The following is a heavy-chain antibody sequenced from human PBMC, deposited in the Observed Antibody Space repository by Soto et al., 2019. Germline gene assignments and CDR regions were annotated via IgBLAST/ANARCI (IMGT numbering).Heavy chain of an antibody. D-gene: IGHD7-27*01. Sequence: GGSLRHSYGAAGGTCSSYTMSWVRQAPGKGLEWVSTISGSGSSTYSADSVKGRFTISRDNSKNTLYLQMNSLRVEDTAIYYCAKAWGIDYWGQGTLVTVSS. CDR2: ISGSGSST. CDR1: GGTCSSYT. V-gene: IGHV3-23*01. CDR3: AKAWGIDY. J-gene: IGHJ4*02.